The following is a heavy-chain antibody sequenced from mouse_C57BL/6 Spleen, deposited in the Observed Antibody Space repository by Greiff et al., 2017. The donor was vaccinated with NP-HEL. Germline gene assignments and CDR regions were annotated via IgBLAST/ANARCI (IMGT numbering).Heavy chain of an antibody. CDR2: INPYNGDT. CDR1: GYSFTGYF. CDR3: ARWDYYGSSLFDY. Sequence: VQLQQSGPELVKPGDSVKISCKASGYSFTGYFMNWVMQSHGKSLEWIGRINPYNGDTFYNQKFKGKATLTVDKSSSTAHMELRSLTSEDSAVYYCARWDYYGSSLFDYWGQGTTLTVSS. J-gene: IGHJ2*01. D-gene: IGHD1-1*01. V-gene: IGHV1-20*01.